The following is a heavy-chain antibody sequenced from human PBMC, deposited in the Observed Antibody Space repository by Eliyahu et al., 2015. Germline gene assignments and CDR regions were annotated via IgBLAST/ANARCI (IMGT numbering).Heavy chain of an antibody. V-gene: IGHV3-53*01. J-gene: IGHJ4*02. Sequence: EVQLVESGGVXIXPGGSXRLSCXASGFTVSTNYMNWVRQAPGKGLEWVSVIYSGGNTYYADSVKGRFTISRDNSKNTLYLQMNSLKVEDTALYYCARGDFWTGFDHWGQGTLVTVSS. CDR1: GFTVSTNY. CDR3: ARGDFWTGFDH. D-gene: IGHD3/OR15-3a*01. CDR2: IYSGGNT.